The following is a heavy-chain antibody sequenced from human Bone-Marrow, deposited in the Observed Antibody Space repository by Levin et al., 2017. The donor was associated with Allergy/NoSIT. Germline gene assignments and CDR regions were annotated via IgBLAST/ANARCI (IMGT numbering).Heavy chain of an antibody. CDR1: GFTFSRYG. V-gene: IGHV3-30*03. Sequence: GGSLRLSCVGSGFTFSRYGMHWVRQAPGKGLEWVAVMSYDGSDSYYAPSVKGRFALSRDNSKSTLYLQMNSLGPEDTAVYFCTLRLPFPWDSAFDVWGRGTMVIVSS. CDR2: MSYDGSDS. D-gene: IGHD2-21*02. CDR3: TLRLPFPWDSAFDV. J-gene: IGHJ3*01.